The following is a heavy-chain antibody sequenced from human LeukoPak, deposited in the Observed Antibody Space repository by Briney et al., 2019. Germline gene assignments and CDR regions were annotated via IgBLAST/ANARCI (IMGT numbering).Heavy chain of an antibody. CDR2: IYYSGST. Sequence: SETLSLTCTVSGGSISSYYWSWIRQPPGKGLEWIGYIYYSGSTNHNPSLKSRVTISVDTSKNQFSLKLSSVTAADTAVYYCARDRSSGWSAGFDPWGQGTLVTVSS. CDR1: GGSISSYY. V-gene: IGHV4-59*01. D-gene: IGHD6-19*01. CDR3: ARDRSSGWSAGFDP. J-gene: IGHJ5*02.